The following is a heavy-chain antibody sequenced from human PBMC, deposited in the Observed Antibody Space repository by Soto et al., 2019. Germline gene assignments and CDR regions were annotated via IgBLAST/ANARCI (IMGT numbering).Heavy chain of an antibody. CDR1: GFSFSSYA. J-gene: IGHJ4*02. V-gene: IGHV3-23*01. CDR3: AKDRERDAWYEDY. D-gene: IGHD6-13*01. Sequence: EVQLLESGGGLVQPGGSLRLSCVASGFSFSSYAMSWVRQAPGKGLEWVSVISGSDGSTYYADSVKGRFTISRDNSKNTLYLQMNSLRAEDTAVYYGAKDRERDAWYEDYWGQGTLVTVSS. CDR2: ISGSDGST.